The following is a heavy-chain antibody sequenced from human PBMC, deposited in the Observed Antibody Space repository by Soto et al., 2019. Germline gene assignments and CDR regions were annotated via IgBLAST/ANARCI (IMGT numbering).Heavy chain of an antibody. Sequence: GGSLRLSCAASGFTFSSYSMNWVRQAPGKGLEWVSYISSSSSTIYYADSVKGRFTISGDNAKNSLYLQMNSLRAEDTAVYYCATHVGYCSSTSCLEYYYYYYMDVWGKGTTVTVSS. V-gene: IGHV3-48*01. D-gene: IGHD2-2*01. CDR3: ATHVGYCSSTSCLEYYYYYYMDV. CDR1: GFTFSSYS. J-gene: IGHJ6*03. CDR2: ISSSSSTI.